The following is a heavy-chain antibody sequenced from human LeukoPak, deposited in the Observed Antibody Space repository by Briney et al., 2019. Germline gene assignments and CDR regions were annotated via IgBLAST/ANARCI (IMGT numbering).Heavy chain of an antibody. Sequence: GGSLRLSCAACGFTFDDYGMSWVRQAPGKGMEWVSGMNWNGGSTGYADSVKGRFTISIDNAKNSLYLQMNSLRDEDTALYHCARVLGGTYYYESGRGGYYYYMDVWGKGTTVTVSS. CDR2: MNWNGGST. CDR3: ARVLGGTYYYESGRGGYYYYMDV. CDR1: GFTFDDYG. J-gene: IGHJ6*03. D-gene: IGHD3-10*01. V-gene: IGHV3-20*01.